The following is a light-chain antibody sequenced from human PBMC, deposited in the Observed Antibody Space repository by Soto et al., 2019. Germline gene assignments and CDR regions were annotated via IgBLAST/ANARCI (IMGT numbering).Light chain of an antibody. CDR1: SSDVGSYNL. CDR3: CSYAGSSTSVV. V-gene: IGLV2-23*01. Sequence: QSVLTQPASVSGSPGQSITISCTGTSSDVGSYNLVSWYQQHPGKAPKLMIYEGSKRPSGVSNRFSGSKSGNTASLTISGLQAEDEADYYCCSYAGSSTSVVFGGGTKHTVL. J-gene: IGLJ2*01. CDR2: EGS.